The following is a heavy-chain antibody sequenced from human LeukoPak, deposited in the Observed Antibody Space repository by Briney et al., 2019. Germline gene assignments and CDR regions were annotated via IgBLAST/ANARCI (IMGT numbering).Heavy chain of an antibody. V-gene: IGHV3-30*04. CDR3: ARDSGFSGTQRGEH. CDR1: GFTFSNYA. Sequence: GGSLRLSCAASGFTFSNYALHWVRQAPGKGLEWVAVISYDGSNKYYADSVKGRFTISRDNSKNTLYLQMNSLRAEDTAVYYCARDSGFSGTQRGEHWGQGPLVTVSS. J-gene: IGHJ1*01. CDR2: ISYDGSNK. D-gene: IGHD3/OR15-3a*01.